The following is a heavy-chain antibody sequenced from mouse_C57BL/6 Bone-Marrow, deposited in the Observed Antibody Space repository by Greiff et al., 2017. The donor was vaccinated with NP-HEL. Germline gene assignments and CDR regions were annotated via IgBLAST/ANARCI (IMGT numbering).Heavy chain of an antibody. J-gene: IGHJ4*01. D-gene: IGHD1-1*01. CDR2: IRSKSNNYAT. V-gene: IGHV10-1*01. CDR3: VRLGPVVSMDY. Sequence: DVQLVESGGGLVQPKGSLKLSCAASGFSFNTYAMNWVRQAPGKGLEWVARIRSKSNNYATYYADSVKDRFTISRDDSESMLYLQMNNLKTEDTAMYYCVRLGPVVSMDYWGQGTSVTVSS. CDR1: GFSFNTYA.